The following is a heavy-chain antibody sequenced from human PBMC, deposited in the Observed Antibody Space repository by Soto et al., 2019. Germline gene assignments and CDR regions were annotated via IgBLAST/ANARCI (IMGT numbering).Heavy chain of an antibody. D-gene: IGHD3-3*01. Sequence: PSETLSLTCAVYGGSFSGHSWTWIRQSPGKGLEWIGDINHSGRVNYSPSLKSRVTISLDTSKNQFSLTLSAVTAADTAMYYCSTRASDPNGYYRFDPWGQGTLVTVSS. V-gene: IGHV4-34*01. CDR3: STRASDPNGYYRFDP. CDR2: INHSGRV. CDR1: GGSFSGHS. J-gene: IGHJ5*01.